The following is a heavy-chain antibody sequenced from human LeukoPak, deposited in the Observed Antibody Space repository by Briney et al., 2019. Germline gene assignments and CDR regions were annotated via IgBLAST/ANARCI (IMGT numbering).Heavy chain of an antibody. CDR1: GFTFTSYY. CDR3: ARDGRGHYDFWSGYSSALYGMDV. CDR2: INPSGGST. V-gene: IGHV1-46*01. Sequence: GGSLRLSCAASGFTFTSYYMHWVRQAPGQGLEWMGIINPSGGSTSYAQKFQGRVTMTRDTSTSTVYMELSSLRSEDTAVYYCARDGRGHYDFWSGYSSALYGMDVWGQGTTVTVSS. J-gene: IGHJ6*02. D-gene: IGHD3-3*01.